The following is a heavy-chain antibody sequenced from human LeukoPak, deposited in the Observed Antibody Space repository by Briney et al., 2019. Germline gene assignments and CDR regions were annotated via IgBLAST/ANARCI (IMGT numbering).Heavy chain of an antibody. CDR2: ISYDGSST. V-gene: IGHV3-74*01. Sequence: GGSLRLSCVASGFTLSTYCMHWVRQAPGKGLVCVSRISYDGSSTNYADSVKGRFSISRDNAKNTLYLQMNSLRAEDTAVYYSAREAAVAGISFDSWGQGTLVIVSS. D-gene: IGHD6-19*01. CDR3: AREAAVAGISFDS. CDR1: GFTLSTYC. J-gene: IGHJ4*02.